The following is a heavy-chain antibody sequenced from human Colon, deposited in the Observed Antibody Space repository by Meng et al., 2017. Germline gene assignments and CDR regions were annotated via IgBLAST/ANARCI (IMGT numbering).Heavy chain of an antibody. CDR3: ARVIYASGNMAHLDY. J-gene: IGHJ4*02. V-gene: IGHV4-4*02. CDR1: GDSIRSSNW. CDR2: IYHSGST. D-gene: IGHD3-10*01. Sequence: QVRRQESVPGLVNPSWTWSLPCAVSGDSIRSSNWGSWVRQPPGRGLEWIGEIYHSGSTNYNPSLKNRVTMTVDKSKNEFSLTLSSVTAADTAFYYCARVIYASGNMAHLDYWGQGTLVTVSS.